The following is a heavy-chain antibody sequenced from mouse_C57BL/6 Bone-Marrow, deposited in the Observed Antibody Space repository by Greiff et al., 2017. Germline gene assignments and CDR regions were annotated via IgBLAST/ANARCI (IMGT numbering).Heavy chain of an antibody. Sequence: VQLQQSGPELVKPGASVKISCKASGYTFTDYYMNWVKQSHGKSLEWIGDINPNNGGTSYNQKFKGKATLTVDKSSSTASMELRRLTSEDSAVYYCAREALFITTVVGAMDYWGQGTSVTVSS. D-gene: IGHD1-1*01. V-gene: IGHV1-26*01. CDR1: GYTFTDYY. CDR3: AREALFITTVVGAMDY. J-gene: IGHJ4*01. CDR2: INPNNGGT.